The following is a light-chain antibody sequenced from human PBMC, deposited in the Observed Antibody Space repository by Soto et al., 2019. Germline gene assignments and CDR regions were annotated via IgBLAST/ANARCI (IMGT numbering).Light chain of an antibody. CDR2: AAS. J-gene: IGKJ1*01. CDR1: QGINNY. Sequence: QLTQSPSSLSASIGDRVTITCRASQGINNYLAWYQQKPGKVPKLLMYAASALQSGVPSRFSGSGSGTDFTLTISSLQPEDFATYYCQQFSSFPRTFGQGTKVEIK. V-gene: IGKV1-9*01. CDR3: QQFSSFPRT.